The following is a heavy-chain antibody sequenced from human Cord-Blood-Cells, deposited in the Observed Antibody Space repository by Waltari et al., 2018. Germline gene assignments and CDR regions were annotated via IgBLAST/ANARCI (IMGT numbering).Heavy chain of an antibody. D-gene: IGHD2-8*02. CDR2: ISRSRSYR. Sequence: EVQLVESGGGLVKPGGSLRLSCAASGFTFSSYSMNWVRQAPGKGLEWVSSISRSRSYRYYADSVKGRFTISRDNAKNSLYLQMNSLRAEDTAVYYCARESGQGNYWGQGTLVTVSS. J-gene: IGHJ4*02. V-gene: IGHV3-21*01. CDR1: GFTFSSYS. CDR3: ARESGQGNY.